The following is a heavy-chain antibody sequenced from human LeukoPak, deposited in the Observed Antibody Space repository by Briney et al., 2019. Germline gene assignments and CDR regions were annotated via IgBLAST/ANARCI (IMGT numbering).Heavy chain of an antibody. CDR2: IYSGGST. Sequence: GGSLRLSCAASGFTVSSNYMSWVRQAPGKGLEWVSVIYSGGSTYYADSVKGRFTISRDNSKNTLYLQMNSLRAEDTAVYYCARDGSGPVSRDYYYGMDVWGQGTTVTVSS. V-gene: IGHV3-53*05. CDR3: ARDGSGPVSRDYYYGMDV. CDR1: GFTVSSNY. J-gene: IGHJ6*02. D-gene: IGHD1-26*01.